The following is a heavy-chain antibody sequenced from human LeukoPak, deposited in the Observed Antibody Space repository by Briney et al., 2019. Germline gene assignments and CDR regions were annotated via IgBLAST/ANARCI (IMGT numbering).Heavy chain of an antibody. V-gene: IGHV4-59*08. CDR3: ARLERWPPYYFDY. CDR2: LYYMRCA. D-gene: IGHD5-24*01. J-gene: IGHJ4*02. Sequence: NLYYMRCAWYKSSLKSRVTISVDASKNQFSLKLSSVTAADTAVYYCARLERWPPYYFDYWGQGTLVTVSS.